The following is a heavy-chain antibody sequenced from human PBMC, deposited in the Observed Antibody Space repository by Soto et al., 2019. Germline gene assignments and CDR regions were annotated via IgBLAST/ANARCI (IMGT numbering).Heavy chain of an antibody. CDR1: GFTFSSYG. CDR2: IWYDGSNK. D-gene: IGHD3-10*01. V-gene: IGHV3-33*01. J-gene: IGHJ4*02. Sequence: QVQLVESGGGMVQPGRSLRLSCAASGFTFSSYGMHWVRQAPGKGLEWVAVIWYDGSNKYYADSVKGRFTISRDNSKNTLYLQMNSLRAEDTAVYYCARDQSITMVRGVIITYYFDYWGQGTLVTVSS. CDR3: ARDQSITMVRGVIITYYFDY.